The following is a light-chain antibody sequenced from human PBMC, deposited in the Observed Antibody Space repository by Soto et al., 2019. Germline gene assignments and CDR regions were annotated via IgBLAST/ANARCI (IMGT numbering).Light chain of an antibody. CDR3: CSYVDSSTVYV. V-gene: IGLV2-23*01. CDR1: SSDVGSYNL. CDR2: EGS. Sequence: SVLTQPASVSGSPGQSITISCTGTSSDVGSYNLVSWYQQHPGKAPKLIIYEGSKRPSGVSDRFSVSRSGNTASLTISGLQAEDEADYYCCSYVDSSTVYVFGTGTKVTVL. J-gene: IGLJ1*01.